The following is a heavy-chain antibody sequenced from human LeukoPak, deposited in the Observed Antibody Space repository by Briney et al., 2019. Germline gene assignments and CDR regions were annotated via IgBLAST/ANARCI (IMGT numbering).Heavy chain of an antibody. V-gene: IGHV3-48*03. CDR2: ITGSGSSI. D-gene: IGHD3-16*01. CDR3: ERMGYDDLWDSPEIPLDY. J-gene: IGHJ4*02. Sequence: PGGSLRLSCLASGFTFSTFEMYWVRQAPGKGLEWVSLITGSGSSIYYADSVKGRFTTSRDNAKNSLYLHMSSLRAEDMAVYYCERMGYDDLWDSPEIPLDYWGQGTLVTVSS. CDR1: GFTFSTFE.